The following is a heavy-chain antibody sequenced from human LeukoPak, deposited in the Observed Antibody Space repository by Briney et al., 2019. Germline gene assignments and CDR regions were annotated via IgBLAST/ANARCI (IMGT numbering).Heavy chain of an antibody. CDR1: GYTLTAYY. CDR2: ISPNNGGT. D-gene: IGHD6-13*01. Sequence: ASVKVSCKASGYTLTAYYIHWVRQAPGQGLEWMGWISPNNGGTKYAQKFQDRVTMTRDTSISTAYLELNRLKSDDTAVYFCARQQLTYFDYWGQGTLVTVS. CDR3: ARQQLTYFDY. J-gene: IGHJ4*02. V-gene: IGHV1-2*02.